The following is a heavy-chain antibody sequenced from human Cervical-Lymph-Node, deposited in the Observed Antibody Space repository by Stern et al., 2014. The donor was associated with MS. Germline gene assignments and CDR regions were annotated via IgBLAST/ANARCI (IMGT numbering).Heavy chain of an antibody. J-gene: IGHJ6*02. CDR1: GSSFTSYW. D-gene: IGHD3-16*01. Sequence: QLVQSGAEVPKPGASLQISCKGSGSSFTSYWLGWVRQMPGKGLEWMGIIYPGDSDTRYRPSFPGPVTLSPAQSTSTAYPQWSSLKAWDTARYYWARCWASYGRDVWGQGTTVTVSS. V-gene: IGHV5-51*01. CDR3: ARCWASYGRDV. CDR2: IYPGDSDT.